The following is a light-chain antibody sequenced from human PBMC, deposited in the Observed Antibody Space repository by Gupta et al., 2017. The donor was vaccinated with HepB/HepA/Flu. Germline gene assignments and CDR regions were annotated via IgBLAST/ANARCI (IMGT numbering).Light chain of an antibody. CDR3: QRRGKWPLFS. Sequence: DNVLTQSPATLSLSPGERATLSCRATQSVGPYLAWYQHKPGQAPRLLIYDASNRDPGIPARFSGSGYGTDLTLTISSREQEDFAVYYCQRRGKWPLFSFGHGTKVDIK. V-gene: IGKV3-11*01. CDR1: QSVGPY. CDR2: DAS. J-gene: IGKJ3*01.